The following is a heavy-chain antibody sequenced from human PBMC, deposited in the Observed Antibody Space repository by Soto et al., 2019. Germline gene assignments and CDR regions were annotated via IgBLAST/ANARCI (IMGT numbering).Heavy chain of an antibody. D-gene: IGHD2-2*01. J-gene: IGHJ5*02. CDR3: ARDPAPDIVVVPAAPGVWFDP. CDR2: ISAYNGNT. CDR1: GYTFTSYG. V-gene: IGHV1-18*01. Sequence: ASVKVSCKASGYTFTSYGISWVRQAPGQGLEWMGWISAYNGNTNYAQKLQGRVTMTTDTSTSTAYMELRSLRSDDTAVYYCARDPAPDIVVVPAAPGVWFDPWGQGTLVTVSS.